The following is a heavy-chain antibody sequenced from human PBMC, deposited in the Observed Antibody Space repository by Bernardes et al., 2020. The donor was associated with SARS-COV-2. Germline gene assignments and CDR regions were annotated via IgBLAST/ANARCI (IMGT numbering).Heavy chain of an antibody. CDR3: VRDDYYASGSRFDP. CDR2: IIPIFGTA. CDR1: GGTFSSYA. Sequence: SVKVSCKPSGGTFSSYAINWVRQAPGQGLEWVGGIIPIFGTANYAQKFQGRVTITADESTSTAYMELSSLRSEDTAVYYCVRDDYYASGSRFDPWGQGTLVTVSS. J-gene: IGHJ5*02. D-gene: IGHD3-10*01. V-gene: IGHV1-69*13.